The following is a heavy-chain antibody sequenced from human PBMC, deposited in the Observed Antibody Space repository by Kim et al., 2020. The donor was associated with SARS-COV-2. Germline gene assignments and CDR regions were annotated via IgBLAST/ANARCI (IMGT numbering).Heavy chain of an antibody. CDR1: GYSFTSYW. Sequence: GESLKISCKGSGYSFTSYWIGWVRQMPGKGLEWMGIIYPGDSDTRYSPSFQGQVTISADKSISTAYLQWSSLKASDTAMYYCARLPIGPRYYYGMDVWGQGTTVTVSS. J-gene: IGHJ6*02. CDR3: ARLPIGPRYYYGMDV. V-gene: IGHV5-51*01. CDR2: IYPGDSDT.